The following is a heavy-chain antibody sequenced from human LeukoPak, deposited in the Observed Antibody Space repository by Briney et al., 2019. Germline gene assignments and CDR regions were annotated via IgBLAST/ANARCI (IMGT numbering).Heavy chain of an antibody. D-gene: IGHD3-22*01. Sequence: ASVKVSCKVSGYTLAELSMHWVRQAPGKGLEWMGGFDPEDGETIYAQKFQGRVTMTEDTSTDTAYMELSSLRSEDTAVYYCTTYYDSSGYYRVDAFDIWGQGTMVTVSS. CDR1: GYTLAELS. CDR3: TTYYDSSGYYRVDAFDI. J-gene: IGHJ3*02. CDR2: FDPEDGET. V-gene: IGHV1-24*01.